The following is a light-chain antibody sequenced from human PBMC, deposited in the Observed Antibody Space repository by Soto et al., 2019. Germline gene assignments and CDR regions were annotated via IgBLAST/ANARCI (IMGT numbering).Light chain of an antibody. CDR3: QQYNNWRT. CDR2: GAS. Sequence: EIVMTQSPATLSVSPGERATLSCRASQSVSSNLAWYQQKPGQAPRLLMYGASTMATGIPARFSGSGSGTEFTLTISSLQSEDFAVYYCQQYNNWRTFGQGTKLEIK. V-gene: IGKV3-15*01. J-gene: IGKJ2*01. CDR1: QSVSSN.